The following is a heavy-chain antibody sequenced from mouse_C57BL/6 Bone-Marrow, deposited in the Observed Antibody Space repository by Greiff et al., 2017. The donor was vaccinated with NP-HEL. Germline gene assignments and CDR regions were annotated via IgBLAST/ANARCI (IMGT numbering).Heavy chain of an antibody. CDR1: GYTFTSYW. V-gene: IGHV1-50*01. J-gene: IGHJ4*01. CDR3: ARESYGNYDAMDY. D-gene: IGHD2-1*01. CDR2: IDPSDSYT. Sequence: QVQLQQPGAELVKPGASVKLSCKASGYTFTSYWMQWVKQRPGQGLEWIGDIDPSDSYTNYNQKFKGKATLTVDTSSSTASMQLSSLTSEDSAVYYCARESYGNYDAMDYWGQGTAVTVSS.